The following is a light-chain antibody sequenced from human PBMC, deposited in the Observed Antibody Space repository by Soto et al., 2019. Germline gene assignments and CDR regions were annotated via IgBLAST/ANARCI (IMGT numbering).Light chain of an antibody. CDR3: QQYNNWPPFT. V-gene: IGKV3-15*01. Sequence: EIVMTQSPATLYVSPGERATLSCRASQSVTSNLAWYQQKPGQAPRLLIYGASTRATGIPDRFSGSGSGTEFTLTISSLQSEDFAVYYCQQYNNWPPFTFGPGTKVDIK. CDR2: GAS. J-gene: IGKJ3*01. CDR1: QSVTSN.